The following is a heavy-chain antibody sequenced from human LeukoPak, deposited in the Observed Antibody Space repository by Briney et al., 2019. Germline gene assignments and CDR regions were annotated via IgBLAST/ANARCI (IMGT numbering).Heavy chain of an antibody. Sequence: PSETLSLTCTVSGYSISSGYYWGWIRQPPGKGLEWIGSIYHSGSTYYNPSLKSRVTISVDTSKNQFSLKLSSVTAADTAVYYCARALCSSTSCYGWSEYNWFDPWGQGTLVTVSS. CDR3: ARALCSSTSCYGWSEYNWFDP. V-gene: IGHV4-38-2*02. CDR1: GYSISSGYY. D-gene: IGHD2-2*01. CDR2: IYHSGST. J-gene: IGHJ5*02.